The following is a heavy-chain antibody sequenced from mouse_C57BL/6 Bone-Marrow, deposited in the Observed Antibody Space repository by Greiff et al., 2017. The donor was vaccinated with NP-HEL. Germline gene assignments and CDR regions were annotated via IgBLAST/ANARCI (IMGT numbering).Heavy chain of an antibody. CDR3: ARGAYDGYSFYAMDY. CDR1: GFTFSDYG. V-gene: IGHV5-17*01. CDR2: ISSGSSTI. Sequence: EVKLVESGGGLVKPGGSLKLSCAASGFTFSDYGMHWVRQAPEKGLEWVAYISSGSSTIYYADTVKGRFTISRDNAKNTLFLQMTSLRSEDTAMYYCARGAYDGYSFYAMDYWGQGTSVTVSS. J-gene: IGHJ4*01. D-gene: IGHD2-3*01.